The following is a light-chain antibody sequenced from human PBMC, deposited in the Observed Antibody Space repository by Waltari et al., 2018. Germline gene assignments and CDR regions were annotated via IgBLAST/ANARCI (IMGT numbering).Light chain of an antibody. Sequence: DIVMTQSPDSLAVSLGERATINCKSSQSVLYISNNENYLAWYQQKPGQPPKLLIYWASTRECGVPDRFSGSGSGTDFTLTISSLQAEDVAVYYCQQYYTTPYTFGQGTKLEIK. J-gene: IGKJ2*01. CDR1: QSVLYISNNENY. CDR2: WAS. V-gene: IGKV4-1*01. CDR3: QQYYTTPYT.